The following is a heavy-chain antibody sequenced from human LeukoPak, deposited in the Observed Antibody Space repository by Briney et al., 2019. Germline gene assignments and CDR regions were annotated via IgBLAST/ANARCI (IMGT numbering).Heavy chain of an antibody. CDR3: ARNLIPEQLVLNF. J-gene: IGHJ4*02. V-gene: IGHV4-59*01. D-gene: IGHD6-13*01. Sequence: SSETLSLTCTVSGGSISNYYWNWIRQPPGKGLEWIGYIYYTGSTNYNPSLKSRVTMSVDTSKNQFSLNLKSVTPEDTAVYYCARNLIPEQLVLNFWGQGTLVTVSS. CDR2: IYYTGST. CDR1: GGSISNYY.